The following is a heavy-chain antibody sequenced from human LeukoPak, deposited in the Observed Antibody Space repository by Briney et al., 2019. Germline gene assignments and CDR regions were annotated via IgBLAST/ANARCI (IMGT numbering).Heavy chain of an antibody. CDR2: VYDSGST. CDR1: GASIRSYY. D-gene: IGHD2-15*01. J-gene: IGHJ3*02. Sequence: SETLSLTCIVSGASIRSYYWSWIRQPPGKGLEWFGYVYDSGSTSHNPSLKSRVTISIDTSKTQFSLKLSSVTAADTAVYYCARSLNAAPKLWAFDIWGQGAMVTVSS. CDR3: ARSLNAAPKLWAFDI. V-gene: IGHV4-4*08.